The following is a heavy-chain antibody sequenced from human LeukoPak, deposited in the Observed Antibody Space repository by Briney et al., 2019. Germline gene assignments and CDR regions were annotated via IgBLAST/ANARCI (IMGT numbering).Heavy chain of an antibody. V-gene: IGHV3-23*01. Sequence: GGSLRLSCAASGLTFSNYGMAWVRQAPGKGLEWVSAISGSGESTYNADSVKGRFTISRDNSKNTLYLQMNSLRAEDTAVYYCARRAGAYSHPYDYWGQGTLVTVSS. CDR2: ISGSGEST. CDR3: ARRAGAYSHPYDY. J-gene: IGHJ4*02. D-gene: IGHD4/OR15-4a*01. CDR1: GLTFSNYG.